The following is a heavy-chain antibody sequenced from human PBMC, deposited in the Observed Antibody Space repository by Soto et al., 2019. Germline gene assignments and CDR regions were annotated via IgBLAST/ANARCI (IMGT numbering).Heavy chain of an antibody. V-gene: IGHV1-8*01. CDR3: AMPGYYYGMDV. Sequence: QVQLVQSGAEVKKPGASVKVSCKASGYTFTSYDINWVRQATGQGLEWMGWMNPNSGNTGYAQKFQGRVTMTRNTSISTAYMELSLRSEDTAVYYCAMPGYYYGMDVWGQGTTVTVSS. CDR2: MNPNSGNT. J-gene: IGHJ6*02. CDR1: GYTFTSYD.